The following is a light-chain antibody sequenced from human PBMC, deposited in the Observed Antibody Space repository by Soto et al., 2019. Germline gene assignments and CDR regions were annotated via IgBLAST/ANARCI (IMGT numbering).Light chain of an antibody. CDR3: SSYTSIYV. V-gene: IGLV2-14*01. Sequence: QSVLTQPASVSGSPGQSITISCTGTSSDVGGYNYVSWYQLHPGKAHKLMIYDVSNRPSGVSNHFSGSKSGNTASLTISGLQAEDEADYYCSSYTSIYVFGTGTKVTVL. J-gene: IGLJ1*01. CDR2: DVS. CDR1: SSDVGGYNY.